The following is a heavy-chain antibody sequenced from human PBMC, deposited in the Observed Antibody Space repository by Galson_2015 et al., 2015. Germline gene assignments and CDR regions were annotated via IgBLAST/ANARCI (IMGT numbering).Heavy chain of an antibody. Sequence: QSGAEVKNPGESLKISCKGSGYIFSNYWIVWVRQMPGKGLEWMGNIYPGDSDTKYSPSFQGLVTISGDKSINTAYLQWSSLKASDTAIYYCGRRNDGFDYWGQGTLVTVSS. CDR3: GRRNDGFDY. CDR2: IYPGDSDT. V-gene: IGHV5-51*01. CDR1: GYIFSNYW. J-gene: IGHJ4*02. D-gene: IGHD1-1*01.